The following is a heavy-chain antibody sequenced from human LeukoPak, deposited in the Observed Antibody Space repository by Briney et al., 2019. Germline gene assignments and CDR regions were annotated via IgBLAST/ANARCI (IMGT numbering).Heavy chain of an antibody. Sequence: ASVKVSCKASGYTFTSYDINWVRQATGQGLEWMGWMNPNSGNTGYAQKFQGRVTITRNTSISTAYMELSSLRSEDTAVYYCARAGGDYYYYYYYYMDVWGKGTTVTVSS. D-gene: IGHD4-17*01. CDR1: GYTFTSYD. CDR3: ARAGGDYYYYYYYYMDV. J-gene: IGHJ6*03. V-gene: IGHV1-8*03. CDR2: MNPNSGNT.